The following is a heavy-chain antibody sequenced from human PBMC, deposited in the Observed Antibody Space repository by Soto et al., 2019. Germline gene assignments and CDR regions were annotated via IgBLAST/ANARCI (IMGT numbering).Heavy chain of an antibody. D-gene: IGHD6-13*01. CDR2: IWYDGSNK. V-gene: IGHV3-33*01. J-gene: IGHJ6*02. CDR1: GFTFSSYG. Sequence: GGSLRLSCAASGFTFSSYGMHWVRQAPGKGLEWVAVIWYDGSNKYYADSVKGRFTISRDNSKNTLYLQMNSLRAEDTAVYYCARQYSSSWYEPYGMDVWGQGTTVTVSS. CDR3: ARQYSSSWYEPYGMDV.